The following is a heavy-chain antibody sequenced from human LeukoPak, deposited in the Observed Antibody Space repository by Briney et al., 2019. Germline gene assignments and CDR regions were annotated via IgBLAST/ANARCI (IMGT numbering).Heavy chain of an antibody. CDR1: GYTFTSYY. Sequence: ASVEVSCKASGYTFTSYYMHWVRQAPGQGLEWMGRINPNSGGTNYAQKFQGRVTMTRDTSISTAYMELSRLRSDDTAVYYCARDAGIKACDYWGQGTLVTVSS. V-gene: IGHV1-2*06. J-gene: IGHJ4*02. CDR3: ARDAGIKACDY. CDR2: INPNSGGT. D-gene: IGHD3-10*01.